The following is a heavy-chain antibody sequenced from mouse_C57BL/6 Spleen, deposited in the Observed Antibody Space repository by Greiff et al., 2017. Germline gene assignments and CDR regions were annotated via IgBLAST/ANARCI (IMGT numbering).Heavy chain of an antibody. D-gene: IGHD6-1*01. V-gene: IGHV1-55*01. CDR1: GYTFTSYW. Sequence: QVQLQQPGAELVKPGASVKMSCKASGYTFTSYWITWVKQRPGQGLEWIGDIYPGSGSTNYNEKFKSKATLTVDTSSSTAYMQLSSLTSEDSAFYYCARYFSASLLPSYWGQGTLVTVSA. J-gene: IGHJ3*01. CDR3: ARYFSASLLPSY. CDR2: IYPGSGST.